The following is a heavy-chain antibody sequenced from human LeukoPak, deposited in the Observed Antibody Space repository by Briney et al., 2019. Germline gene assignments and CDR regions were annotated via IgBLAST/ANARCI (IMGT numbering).Heavy chain of an antibody. Sequence: SETLSLTCTVSGGSISSYYWGWIRQPPGKGLEWIGSIYYSGSSYYNPSLKSRVTISVHTSKNQFSLKLSSVTAADTAVYYCARHVDTATDYFDYWGQGTLVTVSS. J-gene: IGHJ4*02. V-gene: IGHV4-39*01. D-gene: IGHD5-18*01. CDR2: IYYSGSS. CDR3: ARHVDTATDYFDY. CDR1: GGSISSYY.